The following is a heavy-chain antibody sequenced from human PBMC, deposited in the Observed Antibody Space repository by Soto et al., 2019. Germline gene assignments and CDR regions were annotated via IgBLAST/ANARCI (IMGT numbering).Heavy chain of an antibody. V-gene: IGHV4-39*07. CDR3: ARVKPPTGTFVYYYYMDV. Sequence: PSETLSLTCTVSGGSISSSSYYWGWIRQPPGKGLEWIGSINQSGSTYYNPSLKSRVTISVDTSKNQFSLKLSSVTAADTALYYCARVKPPTGTFVYYYYMDVWTKGTTVTVSS. CDR2: INQSGST. J-gene: IGHJ6*03. D-gene: IGHD1-1*01. CDR1: GGSISSSSYY.